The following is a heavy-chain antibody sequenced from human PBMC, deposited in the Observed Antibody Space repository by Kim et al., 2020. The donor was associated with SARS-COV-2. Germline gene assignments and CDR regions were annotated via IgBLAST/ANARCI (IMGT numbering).Heavy chain of an antibody. Sequence: ASVKVSCKASGYTFTSYAMHWVRQAPGQRLEWMGWINAGNGNTKYSQKFQGRVTITRDTSASTAYMELSSLRSEDTAVYHCASDATGYCSSTSCYAYYYYYGMDVWGQGTTVTVSS. CDR3: ASDATGYCSSTSCYAYYYYYGMDV. D-gene: IGHD2-2*03. J-gene: IGHJ6*02. CDR1: GYTFTSYA. CDR2: INAGNGNT. V-gene: IGHV1-3*01.